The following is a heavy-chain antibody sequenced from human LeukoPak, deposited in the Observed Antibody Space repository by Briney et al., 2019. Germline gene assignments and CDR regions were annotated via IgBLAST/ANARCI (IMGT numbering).Heavy chain of an antibody. D-gene: IGHD6-6*01. CDR1: GYAFTGYY. V-gene: IGHV1-2*02. CDR2: INPNSVGT. CDR3: ARDLVTARPVWFAP. J-gene: IGHJ5*02. Sequence: ASVKVSCKASGYAFTGYYMHWVRQAPGQGREWMGWINPNSVGTNYAQKFQGRVTMTRDTSISTAYMELSRLRSDDTAVYYCARDLVTARPVWFAPWGQGTMVTVSS.